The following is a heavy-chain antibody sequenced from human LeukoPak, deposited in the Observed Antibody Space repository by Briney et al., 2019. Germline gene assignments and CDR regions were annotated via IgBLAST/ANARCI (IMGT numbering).Heavy chain of an antibody. Sequence: GGSLRLSCAASGFTFSGSAMHWVRQASGKGLEWVGRIRSKANSYATAYAASVKGRFTISRDDSKNTAYLQMNSLKTEDTAVYYCTTSGDGYNWGYYFDYWGQGTLVTVSS. V-gene: IGHV3-73*01. CDR3: TTSGDGYNWGYYFDY. CDR1: GFTFSGSA. J-gene: IGHJ4*02. D-gene: IGHD5-24*01. CDR2: IRSKANSYAT.